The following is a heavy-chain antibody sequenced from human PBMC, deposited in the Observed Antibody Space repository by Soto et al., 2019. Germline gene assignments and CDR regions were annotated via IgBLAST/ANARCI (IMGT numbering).Heavy chain of an antibody. CDR2: INHSGST. CDR3: GSASGIAVAGTNWFDP. D-gene: IGHD6-19*01. V-gene: IGHV4-34*01. CDR1: GGSFSGYY. Sequence: SETLSLTCAVYGGSFSGYYWSWIRQPPGKGLEWIGEINHSGSTNYNPSLKSRVTISVDTSKNQFSLKLSSVTAADTAVYYCGSASGIAVAGTNWFDPWGQGTLVTVSS. J-gene: IGHJ5*02.